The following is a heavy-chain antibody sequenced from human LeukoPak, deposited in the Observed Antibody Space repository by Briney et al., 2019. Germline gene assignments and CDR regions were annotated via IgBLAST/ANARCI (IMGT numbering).Heavy chain of an antibody. CDR2: IYSGGNT. J-gene: IGHJ5*02. CDR3: ARGGSRWYFHNWFDP. CDR1: GFTVSSNY. V-gene: IGHV3-53*01. D-gene: IGHD6-13*01. Sequence: GGSLRLSYAASGFTVSSNYMSWVRQAPGKGLEWVSVIYSGGNTYYADSVKGRFTISRDNSKNTLYLQMNSLRAEDTAVYYCARGGSRWYFHNWFDPWGQGTLVTVSS.